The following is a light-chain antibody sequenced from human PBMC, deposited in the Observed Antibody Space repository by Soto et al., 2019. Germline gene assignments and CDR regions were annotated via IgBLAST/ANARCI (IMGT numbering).Light chain of an antibody. Sequence: QSLQTHPPSGSRSPGQKVTISCSGSSSNIGGNTVNWYQHLPGTAPKVLIYTDNQRPSGVPDRFSGSKSGTSASLGISGLQSEDEAEYYCATWHESVTSRVFGTGTKVTXL. J-gene: IGLJ1*01. CDR3: ATWHESVTSRV. CDR1: SSNIGGNT. CDR2: TDN. V-gene: IGLV1-44*01.